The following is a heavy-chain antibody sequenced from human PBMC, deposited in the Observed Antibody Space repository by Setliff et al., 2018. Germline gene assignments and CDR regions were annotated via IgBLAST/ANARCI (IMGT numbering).Heavy chain of an antibody. V-gene: IGHV3-23*01. CDR1: GLTFNSYA. D-gene: IGHD3-3*01. CDR3: AGQGPIFGSGLIPGFDQ. Sequence: GGSLRLSCAASGLTFNSYAMSLVRQAPGKGLEWVSSVSVSGDNTYYTDSVKGRFTTSRDNSKNTLSLQMSSLRTEDTAIYFCAGQGPIFGSGLIPGFDQWGQGTMVTVSS. CDR2: VSVSGDNT. J-gene: IGHJ4*02.